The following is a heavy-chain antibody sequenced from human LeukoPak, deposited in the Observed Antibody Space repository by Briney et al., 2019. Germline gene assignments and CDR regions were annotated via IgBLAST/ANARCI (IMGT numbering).Heavy chain of an antibody. V-gene: IGHV3-23*01. J-gene: IGHJ4*02. Sequence: GGSLRLSCAASGFTFSSYAMSWVRQAPGKGLEWVSAISGSGGSTYYADSVKGRFTISRDNSKYTLYLQMNSLRAEDTAVYYCAKARYGDYVAPVGGPFDYWGQGTLVTVSS. CDR3: AKARYGDYVAPVGGPFDY. CDR2: ISGSGGST. D-gene: IGHD4-17*01. CDR1: GFTFSSYA.